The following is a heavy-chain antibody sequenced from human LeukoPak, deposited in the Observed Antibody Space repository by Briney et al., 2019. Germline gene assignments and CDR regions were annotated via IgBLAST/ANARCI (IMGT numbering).Heavy chain of an antibody. Sequence: GGSLRLSCGASGFAFSGSSMSWVRQAPGKGLEWVSTISGSAGTTYYADSVKGRFTIFRDFSDNILYLFLCSLKAEDAAIYYCAYHPGGSFDYWGQGTLVSVSS. J-gene: IGHJ4*02. CDR1: GFAFSGSS. D-gene: IGHD3-16*01. CDR2: ISGSAGTT. CDR3: AYHPGGSFDY. V-gene: IGHV3-23*01.